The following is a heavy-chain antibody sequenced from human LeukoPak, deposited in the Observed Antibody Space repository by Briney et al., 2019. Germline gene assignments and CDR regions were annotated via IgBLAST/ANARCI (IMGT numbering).Heavy chain of an antibody. CDR3: ARRRDAFDF. V-gene: IGHV5-51*01. Sequence: GESLKISCKGSGYNFTTYWIAWMRQMPGKGLEWMGIIYPGDSDTRYNPSFQGQVTISADKSITTAYLQWSSLQASDTAIYYCARRRDAFDFWGQGTMVTVSS. CDR1: GYNFTTYW. CDR2: IYPGDSDT. J-gene: IGHJ3*01.